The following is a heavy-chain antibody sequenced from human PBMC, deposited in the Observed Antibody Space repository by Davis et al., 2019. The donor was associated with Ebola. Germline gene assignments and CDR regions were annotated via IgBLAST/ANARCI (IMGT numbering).Heavy chain of an antibody. CDR3: ARDSWLRLGFDL. CDR1: GFTFSSYW. V-gene: IGHV3-7*03. J-gene: IGHJ2*01. CDR2: IKQDGSEK. D-gene: IGHD5-12*01. Sequence: GESLKISCAASGFTFSSYWMSWVRQAPGKGLEWVANIKQDGSEKYYVDSVKGRFTISRDNAKNSLYLQMNSLRAEDTAVYYCARDSWLRLGFDLWGRGTLVTVSS.